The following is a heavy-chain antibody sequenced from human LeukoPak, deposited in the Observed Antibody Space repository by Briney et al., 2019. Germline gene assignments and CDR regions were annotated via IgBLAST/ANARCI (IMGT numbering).Heavy chain of an antibody. Sequence: GGSLRLSCAASGFTFSNYYMNWVRQAPGKGLEWVANIKEDGSEKYYVDFVKGRFTISRDNAKNSLYLQMNSLRAEDTAVYYCARDPVDSDFPAYYFDYWGQGTLVTVSS. J-gene: IGHJ4*02. D-gene: IGHD4-11*01. V-gene: IGHV3-7*01. CDR1: GFTFSNYY. CDR3: ARDPVDSDFPAYYFDY. CDR2: IKEDGSEK.